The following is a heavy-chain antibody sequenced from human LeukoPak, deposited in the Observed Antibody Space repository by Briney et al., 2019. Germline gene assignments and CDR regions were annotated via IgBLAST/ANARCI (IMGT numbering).Heavy chain of an antibody. J-gene: IGHJ4*02. D-gene: IGHD2-2*01. CDR1: GGSISSYY. Sequence: KPSETLSLTWTVSGGSISSYYWSWIRQPAGKGLEWIGRIYTSGSTNYNPSLKSRVTMSVDTSKNQFSLKLSSVTAADTAVYYCARDPLRGPAALYFDYWGQGTLVTVSS. CDR3: ARDPLRGPAALYFDY. V-gene: IGHV4-4*07. CDR2: IYTSGST.